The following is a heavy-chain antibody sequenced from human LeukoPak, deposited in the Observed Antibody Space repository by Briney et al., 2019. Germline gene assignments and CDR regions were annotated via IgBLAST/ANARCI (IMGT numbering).Heavy chain of an antibody. CDR3: ARHDSYIPY. Sequence: GGSLRLSCAASGFTFSSYSMNWVRQAPGKGLEWVSSISSSSSYIYYADSVKGRFTISRDNSKNTVYLEMNNLRAEDTAVYFCARHDSYIPYWGQGSLVTVSS. V-gene: IGHV3-21*04. CDR1: GFTFSSYS. D-gene: IGHD3-10*01. CDR2: ISSSSSYI. J-gene: IGHJ4*02.